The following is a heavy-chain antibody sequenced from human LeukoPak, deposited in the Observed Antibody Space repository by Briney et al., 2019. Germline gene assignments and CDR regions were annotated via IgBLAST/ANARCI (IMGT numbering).Heavy chain of an antibody. CDR1: GGSISSYY. D-gene: IGHD3-16*01. CDR3: TQGAGWLIDY. CDR2: IYYSGST. Sequence: SETLSLTCTVSGGSISSYYWSWIRQPPGKGLEWIGYIYYSGSTNYNPSLKSRVTISVDTSKNQFSLKLSSVTAADTAVYYCTQGAGWLIDYWGQGILVSVSS. V-gene: IGHV4-59*01. J-gene: IGHJ4*01.